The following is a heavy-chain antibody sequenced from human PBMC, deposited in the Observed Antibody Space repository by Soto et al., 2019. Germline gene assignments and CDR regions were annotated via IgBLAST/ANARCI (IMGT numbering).Heavy chain of an antibody. J-gene: IGHJ4*02. Sequence: QVQLVQSGAEVKKPGASVKVSCKASGYTFTSYGISWVRQAPGQGLERMGWISAYNCNTKYAQKLQGRVTMTTDTATSTAYIELMSLRSDDTAVYYCARDTLGSGGSCYVYWGQGTLVTVSS. CDR2: ISAYNCNT. CDR1: GYTFTSYG. CDR3: ARDTLGSGGSCYVY. V-gene: IGHV1-18*04. D-gene: IGHD2-15*01.